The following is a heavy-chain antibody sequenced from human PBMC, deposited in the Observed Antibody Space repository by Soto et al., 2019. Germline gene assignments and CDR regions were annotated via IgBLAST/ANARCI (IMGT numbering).Heavy chain of an antibody. V-gene: IGHV1-8*01. CDR2: MNPNSGNT. Sequence: QVQLVQSGAEVKKPGASVKVSCKASGYTFTSYDINWVRHATGQGLEWMGWMNPNSGNTGYAQKFQARVTMTRNTSISTADMELSSLRSEDTAVYYCAGSPFIAADGTAPTMDVWGKGTTVTVSS. CDR1: GYTFTSYD. J-gene: IGHJ6*03. CDR3: AGSPFIAADGTAPTMDV. D-gene: IGHD6-13*01.